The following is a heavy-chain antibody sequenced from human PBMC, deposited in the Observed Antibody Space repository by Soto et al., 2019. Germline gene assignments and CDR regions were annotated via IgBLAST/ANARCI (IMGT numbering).Heavy chain of an antibody. J-gene: IGHJ6*02. V-gene: IGHV3-21*01. CDR3: ARDRGYDAHDYYYNAMDV. Sequence: EVQLVESGGGLVKPGGSLRLSCISSGFTFRTYTMNWVSQAPGKGLEWVSGIRGFSPYTFYAESVKGRFTISRDNAKNSVFLQMDSLRAEDTAVYYCARDRGYDAHDYYYNAMDVWGQGTTVTVSS. CDR1: GFTFRTYT. D-gene: IGHD3-10*01. CDR2: IRGFSPYT.